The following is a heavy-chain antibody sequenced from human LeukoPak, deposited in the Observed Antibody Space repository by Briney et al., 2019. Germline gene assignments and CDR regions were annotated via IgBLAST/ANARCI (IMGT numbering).Heavy chain of an antibody. V-gene: IGHV4-59*01. CDR1: GDSISSYY. D-gene: IGHD3-22*01. J-gene: IGHJ3*02. Sequence: SETLSLTCTVSGDSISSYYWSWIRQPPGKGLEWIGYIYYSASTNYNPSLKSRVTISVDTSKNQFSLKLSSVTAADTAVYYCARVKVIDAFDIWGQGTMVTVSS. CDR3: ARVKVIDAFDI. CDR2: IYYSAST.